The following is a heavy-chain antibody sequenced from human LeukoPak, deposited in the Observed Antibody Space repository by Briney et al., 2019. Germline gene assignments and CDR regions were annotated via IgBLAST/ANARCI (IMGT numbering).Heavy chain of an antibody. Sequence: GEYLRLSCAASGFTFSTYSMTWVRQGPGKGLEWVSIINPNGGSTFYADSVKGRFTISRDNSKNTLYLRMSSLRTEDTAIYYCTKDVAADSGWDLDYWGQGTLVTVSS. CDR2: INPNGGST. CDR1: GFTFSTYS. J-gene: IGHJ4*02. V-gene: IGHV3-23*01. D-gene: IGHD6-19*01. CDR3: TKDVAADSGWDLDY.